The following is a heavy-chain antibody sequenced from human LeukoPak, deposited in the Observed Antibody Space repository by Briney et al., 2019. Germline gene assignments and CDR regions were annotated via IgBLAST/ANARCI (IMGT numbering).Heavy chain of an antibody. Sequence: PGGSLRLSCAASGFTFSSFGLTWVRQAPGKGLEGVSAISGSGGRTYYADSVKGRFTISRDNSKNTLSLHMNSLRAEDAALYYCAKWFLPIAPAGTEVFWGQGTLVTVSS. CDR2: ISGSGGRT. J-gene: IGHJ4*02. D-gene: IGHD6-13*01. V-gene: IGHV3-23*01. CDR3: AKWFLPIAPAGTEVF. CDR1: GFTFSSFG.